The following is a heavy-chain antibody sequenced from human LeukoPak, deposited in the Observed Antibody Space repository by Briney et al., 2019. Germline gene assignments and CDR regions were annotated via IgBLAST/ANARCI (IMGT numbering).Heavy chain of an antibody. Sequence: SETLSLTCTVSGGSISSYYWSWIRQPPGKGLEWIGYIYYSGSTNYNPSLKSRVTISVDTSKNQFSLKLSSVTAADTAVYYCARSGRMIPRGGSSDYWGQGTLVTVSS. J-gene: IGHJ4*02. CDR1: GGSISSYY. D-gene: IGHD3-16*01. CDR2: IYYSGST. CDR3: ARSGRMIPRGGSSDY. V-gene: IGHV4-59*01.